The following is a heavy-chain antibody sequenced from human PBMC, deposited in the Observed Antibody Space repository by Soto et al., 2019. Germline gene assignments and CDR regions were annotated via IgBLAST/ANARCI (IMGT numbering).Heavy chain of an antibody. J-gene: IGHJ4*02. CDR2: IYYSGST. Sequence: QVQLQESGPGLVKPSQTLSLTCTVSVGSISSGGYYWSWIRQHPGKGLEWIGYIYYSGSTYYNPSLKSRVTISVDTSKDQFSLKLSSVTAADTAVYYCARERSSGSPLGTNDYWGQGTLVTVSS. V-gene: IGHV4-31*03. CDR3: ARERSSGSPLGTNDY. D-gene: IGHD3-10*01. CDR1: VGSISSGGYY.